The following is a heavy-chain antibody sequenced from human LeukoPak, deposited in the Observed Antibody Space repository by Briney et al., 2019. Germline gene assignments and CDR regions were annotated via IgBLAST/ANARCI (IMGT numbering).Heavy chain of an antibody. D-gene: IGHD6-19*01. CDR2: ISGSGGST. J-gene: IGHJ4*02. Sequence: PGGSLRLSCAASGFTFSSSSMSWVRQAPGKGLEWVSVISGSGGSTDYADSVKGRFTISRDNSKNTLYLQINSLRAEDTAVYYCAKGSGGYVWGQGTLVTVSS. V-gene: IGHV3-23*01. CDR3: AKGSGGYV. CDR1: GFTFSSSS.